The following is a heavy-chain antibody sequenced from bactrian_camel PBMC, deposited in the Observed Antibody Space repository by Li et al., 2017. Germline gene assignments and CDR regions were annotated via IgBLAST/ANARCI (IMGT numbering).Heavy chain of an antibody. V-gene: IGHV3-2*01. Sequence: ASGFTFSSYYMTCVRQAPGKGLEWVSSIYTSGNTYYADSGKGRFTISKDNAEKTMYLQMNSLRPEDTAVYSCAASTTSGFFFNDTATTEIYT. CDR2: IYTSGNT. D-gene: IGHD2*01. CDR1: GFTFSSYY.